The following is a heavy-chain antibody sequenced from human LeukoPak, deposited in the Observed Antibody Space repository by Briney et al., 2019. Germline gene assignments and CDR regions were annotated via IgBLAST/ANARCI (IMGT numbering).Heavy chain of an antibody. Sequence: PGGSLRLSCAASGVTFSSYGMHWVRQAPGKGLEWVAFIRYDGSNSYYTDSVKGGVTISRDTSKNTLYLQMNSLRGKDTAVYYCAKELAQGQGLGKDFQHWGQGTLVTVSS. CDR3: AKELAQGQGLGKDFQH. J-gene: IGHJ1*01. D-gene: IGHD6-19*01. V-gene: IGHV3-30*02. CDR2: IRYDGSNS. CDR1: GVTFSSYG.